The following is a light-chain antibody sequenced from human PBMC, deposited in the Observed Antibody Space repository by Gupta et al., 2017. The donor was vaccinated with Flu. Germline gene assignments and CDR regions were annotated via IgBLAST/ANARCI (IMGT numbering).Light chain of an antibody. V-gene: IGKV1-5*03. J-gene: IGKJ4*01. Sequence: DIQMTQSPSTLSASVGDRVTITCRASQSVSSWLAWYQQKPGKAPKVLIYKASSLQTGVPSRFSGSGSGTEFTLTISSLQPDDFATYYCQQDNSSPLTFGGGTKVDIK. CDR1: QSVSSW. CDR2: KAS. CDR3: QQDNSSPLT.